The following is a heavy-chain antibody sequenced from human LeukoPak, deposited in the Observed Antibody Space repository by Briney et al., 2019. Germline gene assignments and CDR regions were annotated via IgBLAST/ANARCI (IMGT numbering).Heavy chain of an antibody. CDR3: ARASSFDKTTRWNPAYFGP. CDR1: GGSLSGFY. Sequence: PSVTLSLTCAVHGGSLSGFYWSWIRQPPGKGLEWIGEINHSGTTNYNPSLKSRVTISVDTSKNQVSLDLASVTAADTAVYYCARASSFDKTTRWNPAYFGPWGPGSLVTVAS. V-gene: IGHV4-34*01. CDR2: INHSGTT. J-gene: IGHJ5*02. D-gene: IGHD1-1*01.